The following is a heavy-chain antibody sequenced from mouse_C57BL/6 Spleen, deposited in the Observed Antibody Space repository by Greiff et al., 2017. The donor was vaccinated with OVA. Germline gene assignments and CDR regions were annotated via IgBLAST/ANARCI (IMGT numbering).Heavy chain of an antibody. CDR1: GYTFTSYW. V-gene: IGHV1-74*01. CDR2: IHPSDSDT. CDR3: AMGYYGSSYGYFGV. J-gene: IGHJ1*03. D-gene: IGHD1-1*01. Sequence: QVQLQQPGAELVKPGASVKVSCKASGYTFTSYWMHWVKQRPGQGLEWIGRIHPSDSDTNYNQKFKGKATLTVDKSSSTAYMQLSSLTSEDSAVYYCAMGYYGSSYGYFGVWGTGTTVTVSS.